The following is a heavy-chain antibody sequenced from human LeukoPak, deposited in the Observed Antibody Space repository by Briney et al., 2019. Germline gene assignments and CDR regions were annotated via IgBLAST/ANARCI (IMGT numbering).Heavy chain of an antibody. Sequence: GESLKISCKGSGYSFISYWIGWVRQMPGKGLELMAIIYPGDSETRYSPSLQGQVTISADKSISTAYLQWSSLKASDTAIYYCVILEDQTALDYWGQGTLVTVSS. D-gene: IGHD5-18*01. J-gene: IGHJ4*02. CDR3: VILEDQTALDY. V-gene: IGHV5-51*01. CDR1: GYSFISYW. CDR2: IYPGDSET.